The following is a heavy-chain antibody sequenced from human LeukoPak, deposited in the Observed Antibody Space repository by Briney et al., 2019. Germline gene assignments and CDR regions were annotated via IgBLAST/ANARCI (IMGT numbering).Heavy chain of an antibody. CDR1: GYTFTSYG. Sequence: GASVKVSCKASGYTFTSYGISWVRQAPGQGLEWMGWISAYNGNTNYAQKLQGRVTMTTDTSTSTAYMELRSLRSDDTAMYYCARDLHGYCSSTSCYASVAFDIWGQGTMVTVSS. D-gene: IGHD2-2*01. J-gene: IGHJ3*02. CDR3: ARDLHGYCSSTSCYASVAFDI. V-gene: IGHV1-18*01. CDR2: ISAYNGNT.